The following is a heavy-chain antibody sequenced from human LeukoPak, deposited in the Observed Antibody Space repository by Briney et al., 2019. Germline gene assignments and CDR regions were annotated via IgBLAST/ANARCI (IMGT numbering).Heavy chain of an antibody. CDR1: GGSISSTGYY. J-gene: IGHJ4*02. V-gene: IGHV4-31*03. CDR3: AREHGSLGVLDS. Sequence: TSETLSLTCTVSGGSISSTGYYWTWIRQHPGKGLEWIGYMNYSGKTYSNPSVRSRATISEDTSKNQFFLRLSSVTAADTAVYYCAREHGSLGVLDSWGQGTLVTVSS. D-gene: IGHD3-16*01. CDR2: MNYSGKT.